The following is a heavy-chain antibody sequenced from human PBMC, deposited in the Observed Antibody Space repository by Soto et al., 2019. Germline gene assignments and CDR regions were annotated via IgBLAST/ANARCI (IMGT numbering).Heavy chain of an antibody. Sequence: QVQLVQSGVEVKKPGASVKVSCKASGYTFTTYGIRWVRQAPGQGLEWLGWISTYNGDTKYAQQLQGRVTMTTDTSTSTAYMELRSLRSDDTAVYYCARYQQLAWMDVWGQGTTVTVSS. CDR1: GYTFTTYG. D-gene: IGHD6-6*01. J-gene: IGHJ6*02. V-gene: IGHV1-18*01. CDR3: ARYQQLAWMDV. CDR2: ISTYNGDT.